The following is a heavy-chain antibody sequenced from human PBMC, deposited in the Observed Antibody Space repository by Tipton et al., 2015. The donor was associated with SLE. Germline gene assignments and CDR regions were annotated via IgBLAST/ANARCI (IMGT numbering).Heavy chain of an antibody. CDR1: GFTFSSYA. Sequence: SLRLSCAASGFTFSSYAMSWVRQAPGKGLEWVSAISGSGVSTSYADSMKGRFTISRDNSKNTLYLQMNSLRAEDTAVYYCATTQSGYDSSSYASFDYWRQGTLVPVSS. V-gene: IGHV3-23*01. J-gene: IGHJ4*02. CDR3: ATTQSGYDSSSYASFDY. CDR2: ISGSGVST. D-gene: IGHD3-22*01.